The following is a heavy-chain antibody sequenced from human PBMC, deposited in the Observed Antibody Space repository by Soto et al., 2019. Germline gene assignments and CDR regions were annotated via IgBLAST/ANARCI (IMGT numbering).Heavy chain of an antibody. CDR1: GFTFSSYW. D-gene: IGHD6-19*01. Sequence: GGSLRLSCAASGFTFSSYWMSWVRQAPGKGLEWVANIKQDGSEKYYVDSVKGRFTISRDNAKNSLYLQMNSLRAEDTAVYYCARDPYSSGWPVDYWGQGTLVTVSS. V-gene: IGHV3-7*03. CDR2: IKQDGSEK. CDR3: ARDPYSSGWPVDY. J-gene: IGHJ4*02.